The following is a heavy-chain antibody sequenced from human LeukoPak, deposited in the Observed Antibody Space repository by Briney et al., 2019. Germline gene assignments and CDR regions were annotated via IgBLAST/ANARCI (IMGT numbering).Heavy chain of an antibody. CDR3: ARVMYYYDSSGQTYYFDY. V-gene: IGHV3-48*04. J-gene: IGHJ4*02. CDR1: GFTFSSYA. Sequence: GGSLRLSCAASGFTFSSYAMSWVRQAPGKGLEWVSYISSSGSTIYYADSVKGRFTISRDNAKNSLYLQMNSLRAEDTAVYYCARVMYYYDSSGQTYYFDYWGQGTLVTVSS. CDR2: ISSSGSTI. D-gene: IGHD3-22*01.